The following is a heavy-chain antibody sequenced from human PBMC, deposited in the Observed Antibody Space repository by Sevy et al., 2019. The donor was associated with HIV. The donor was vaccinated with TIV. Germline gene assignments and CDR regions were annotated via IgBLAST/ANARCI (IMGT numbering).Heavy chain of an antibody. Sequence: GGSLRLSCAGSGFTFSSYAMSWVRQAPGKGLEWVSAISGSGGSTYYADSVKGRFTISRDNSKNTLYLQMNSLRAEDTAVYYCAKDEFWELPHLGFDYWGQGTLVTVSS. V-gene: IGHV3-23*01. CDR3: AKDEFWELPHLGFDY. CDR1: GFTFSSYA. D-gene: IGHD1-26*01. J-gene: IGHJ4*02. CDR2: ISGSGGST.